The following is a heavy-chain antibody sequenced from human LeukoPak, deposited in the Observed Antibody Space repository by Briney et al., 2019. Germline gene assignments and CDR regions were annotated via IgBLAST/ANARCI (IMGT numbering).Heavy chain of an antibody. CDR3: ARDKGYSGYGVLDY. CDR2: IYYSVST. J-gene: IGHJ4*02. V-gene: IGHV4-59*12. CDR1: GGSISSYY. D-gene: IGHD5-12*01. Sequence: SETLSLTCTVSGGSISSYYWSWIRQPPGKGLEWIGYIYYSVSTNYNPSLKSRVTISVDTYKNQFSLKLSSVTAADTAVYYCARDKGYSGYGVLDYWGQGTLVTVSS.